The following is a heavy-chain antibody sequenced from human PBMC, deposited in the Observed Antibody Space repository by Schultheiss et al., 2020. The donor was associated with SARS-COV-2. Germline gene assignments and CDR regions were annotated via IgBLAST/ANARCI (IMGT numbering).Heavy chain of an antibody. D-gene: IGHD5-24*01. J-gene: IGHJ2*01. Sequence: GGSLRLSCAASGFTFSSYAMHWVHQAPGKGLEWVSYISCSGSTIYSADSVKGRFTISRDNSKNTLYLQMNSLRAEDTAVYYCAKDGGMATNAWYFDLWGRGTLVTVSS. CDR3: AKDGGMATNAWYFDL. CDR2: ISCSGSTI. V-gene: IGHV3-48*01. CDR1: GFTFSSYA.